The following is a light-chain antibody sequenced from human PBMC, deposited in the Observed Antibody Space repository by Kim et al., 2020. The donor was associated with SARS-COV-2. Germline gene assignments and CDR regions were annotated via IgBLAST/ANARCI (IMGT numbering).Light chain of an antibody. CDR1: SSNVGAGYD. J-gene: IGLJ2*01. Sequence: RVTISCTESSSNVGAGYDIHWYQQLPGTAPKLLIYANNNRPSGVPDRFSGSKSGTSASLAITGLQAEDEADYYCQSYDSTLTVVVFGGGTQLTVL. CDR3: QSYDSTLTVVV. V-gene: IGLV1-40*01. CDR2: ANN.